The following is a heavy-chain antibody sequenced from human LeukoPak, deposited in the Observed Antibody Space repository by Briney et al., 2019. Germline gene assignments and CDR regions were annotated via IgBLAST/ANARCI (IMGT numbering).Heavy chain of an antibody. CDR3: ARDGPSGYSYGFYYYYGMAV. J-gene: IGHJ6*02. CDR1: GYTFTGCY. Sequence: GASVKVSCKASGYTFTGCYMHWVRQAPGQGLEWMGWINPNSGGTNYAQKFQGRVTMTRDTSISTVYMELSRLRSDDTAVYYCARDGPSGYSYGFYYYYGMAVWGQGTTVTVSS. CDR2: INPNSGGT. D-gene: IGHD5-18*01. V-gene: IGHV1-2*02.